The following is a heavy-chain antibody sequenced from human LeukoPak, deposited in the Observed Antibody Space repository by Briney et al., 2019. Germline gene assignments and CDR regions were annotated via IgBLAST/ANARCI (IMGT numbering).Heavy chain of an antibody. CDR3: ARDCPCYYYDSSGSTKGAFDI. Sequence: SVKVSCKASGGTFSSYAISWVRQAPGQGLEWMGGIIPIFGTANYAQKFQGRVTMTRDTSTSTVYMELSSLRSEDTAVYYCARDCPCYYYDSSGSTKGAFDIWGQGTMVTVSS. CDR2: IIPIFGTA. J-gene: IGHJ3*02. CDR1: GGTFSSYA. V-gene: IGHV1-69*05. D-gene: IGHD3-22*01.